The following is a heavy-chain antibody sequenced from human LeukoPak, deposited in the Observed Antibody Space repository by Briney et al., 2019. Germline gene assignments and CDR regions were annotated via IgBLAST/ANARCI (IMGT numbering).Heavy chain of an antibody. V-gene: IGHV4-30-2*01. J-gene: IGHJ5*02. Sequence: PSETLSLTCAVYGGSFSGYSWSWIRQPPGKGLEWIGYIHHTGSTYYNPSLKSRVTISVDRSKNQFSLKLSSVTAADTAMYFCARTPTYCGGDCYYFDPWGQGTLVTVSS. D-gene: IGHD2-21*02. CDR3: ARTPTYCGGDCYYFDP. CDR2: IHHTGST. CDR1: GGSFSGYS.